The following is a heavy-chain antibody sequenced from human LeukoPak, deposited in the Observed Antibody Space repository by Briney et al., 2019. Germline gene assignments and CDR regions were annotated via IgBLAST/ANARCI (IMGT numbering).Heavy chain of an antibody. CDR2: INSDGSST. CDR1: GFTFSSYW. D-gene: IGHD1-26*01. Sequence: GGSLRLSCAASGFTFSSYWMHWVRQAPGKGLVWVSRINSDGSSTSNADSVKGRFTISRDNAKNSLYLQMNSLRAEDTAVYYCARGPWGGSPFNWFDPWGQGTLVTVSS. J-gene: IGHJ5*02. V-gene: IGHV3-74*01. CDR3: ARGPWGGSPFNWFDP.